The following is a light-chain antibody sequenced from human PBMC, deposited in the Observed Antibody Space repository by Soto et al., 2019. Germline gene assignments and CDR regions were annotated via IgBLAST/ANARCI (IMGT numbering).Light chain of an antibody. J-gene: IGKJ5*01. CDR1: QTISSW. CDR3: QQRSNWPQIT. V-gene: IGKV1-5*01. CDR2: DAS. Sequence: DIQMTQSPSTLSGSVGDRVTITCRASQTISSWLAWYQQKPGKAPKLLIYDASTLESGVPSRFSGSGSGTEFTLTISSLQPDDFALYYCQQRSNWPQITFGQGTRLEI.